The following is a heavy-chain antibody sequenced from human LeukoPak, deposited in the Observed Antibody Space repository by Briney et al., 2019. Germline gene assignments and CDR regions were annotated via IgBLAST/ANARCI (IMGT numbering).Heavy chain of an antibody. CDR2: IGTAGDT. CDR1: GFTFSDYD. CDR3: ASVAKERVGGVYYFDY. Sequence: GGSLRLSCAASGFTFSDYDMHWVRQATGKGPEWVSAIGTAGDTYYTGSVKGRFTISRENAKNSLYLQMNSLRAGDTAVYYCASVAKERVGGVYYFDYWGQGTLVTVSS. V-gene: IGHV3-13*01. D-gene: IGHD1-1*01. J-gene: IGHJ4*02.